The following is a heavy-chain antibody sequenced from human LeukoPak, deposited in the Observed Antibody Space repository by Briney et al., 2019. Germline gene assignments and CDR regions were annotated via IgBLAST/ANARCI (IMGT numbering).Heavy chain of an antibody. CDR3: ARSMTTVVQPKYYFDY. V-gene: IGHV3-21*01. D-gene: IGHD4-23*01. J-gene: IGHJ4*02. CDR1: GFTFSSYS. Sequence: GGSLRLSCAASGFTFSSYSMNWVRQAPGKGLEWVSSISSSSSYIYYADSVKGRFTISRDNAKNSLYLQMNSLRAEDTAVYYCARSMTTVVQPKYYFDYWGQGTLVTVSS. CDR2: ISSSSSYI.